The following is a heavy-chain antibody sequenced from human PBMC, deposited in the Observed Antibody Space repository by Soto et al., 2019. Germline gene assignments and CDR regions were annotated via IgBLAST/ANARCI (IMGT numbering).Heavy chain of an antibody. V-gene: IGHV3-30-3*01. J-gene: IGHJ3*02. D-gene: IGHD3-10*01. Sequence: GGSLTLSCAASGFTFSSYAMHWVRQAPGKGLEWVAVISYYGSNKFYADSVKGRFTISRDNSKNTLYLQMNSLRAEDTALYYCARDSHAGSDAFDIWGQGTMVTVSS. CDR1: GFTFSSYA. CDR2: ISYYGSNK. CDR3: ARDSHAGSDAFDI.